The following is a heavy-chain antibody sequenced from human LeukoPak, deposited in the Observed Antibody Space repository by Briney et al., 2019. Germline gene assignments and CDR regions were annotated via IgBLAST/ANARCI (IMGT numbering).Heavy chain of an antibody. CDR2: NSGSI. D-gene: IGHD2-15*01. CDR3: AKSGKLGYCSGGSCAPLDY. J-gene: IGHJ4*02. Sequence: NSGSIGYADSVKGRFTISRDNAKNSLYLQMNSLRAEDTALYYCAKSGKLGYCSGGSCAPLDYWGQGTLVTVSS. V-gene: IGHV3-9*01.